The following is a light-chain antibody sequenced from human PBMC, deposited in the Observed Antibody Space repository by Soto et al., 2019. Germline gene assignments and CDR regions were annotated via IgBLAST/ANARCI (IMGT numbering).Light chain of an antibody. CDR1: SSDVGSYNY. CDR2: EVS. CDR3: TSYTTSNNYV. V-gene: IGLV2-8*01. J-gene: IGLJ1*01. Sequence: QSALTQPPSASGSPGQSVTISCTGTSSDVGSYNYVSWYQQHPGKAPKLIISEVSKRPSGVSSRFSGSKSGNTASLTVSGLQAEDEADYYCTSYTTSNNYVFGTGTKVTVL.